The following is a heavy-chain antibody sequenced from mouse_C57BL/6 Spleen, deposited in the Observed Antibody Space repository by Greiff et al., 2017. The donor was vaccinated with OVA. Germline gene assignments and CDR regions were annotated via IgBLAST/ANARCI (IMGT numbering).Heavy chain of an antibody. CDR2: IDPSDSYT. Sequence: VQLQQPGAELVKPGASVKLSCKASGYTFTSYWMQWVKQRPGQGLEWIGEIDPSDSYTNYNQKFKGKATLTVDTSSSTAYMQLSSLTSEDSAVYYCARSTGTYYYAMDYWGQGTSVTVSS. D-gene: IGHD4-1*02. CDR1: GYTFTSYW. V-gene: IGHV1-50*01. CDR3: ARSTGTYYYAMDY. J-gene: IGHJ4*01.